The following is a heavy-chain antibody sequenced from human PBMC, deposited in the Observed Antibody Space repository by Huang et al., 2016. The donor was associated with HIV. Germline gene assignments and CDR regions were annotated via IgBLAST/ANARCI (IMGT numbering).Heavy chain of an antibody. CDR2: IYTTWRT. CDR3: ARGRVTSSGVVQSYDY. CDR1: GASIASGSYF. V-gene: IGHV4-61*09. Sequence: VQLQESGPGLVKPSQTLSLSCNVSGASIASGSYFWNWIRQPAGGGLEWIGHIYTTWRTDYNPSLKSRVSVSSDTSKNQFSLSLRSVTAADTAVYFCARGRVTSSGVVQSYDYWGQGSLVTVSS. J-gene: IGHJ4*02. D-gene: IGHD3-3*01.